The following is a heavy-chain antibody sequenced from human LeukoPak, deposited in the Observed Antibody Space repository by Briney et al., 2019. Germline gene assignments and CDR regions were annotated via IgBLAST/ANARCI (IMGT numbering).Heavy chain of an antibody. CDR3: ARNLGLGYCTSTSCSVDF. D-gene: IGHD2-2*01. V-gene: IGHV3-30*04. J-gene: IGHJ4*02. CDR2: ISYDERNK. Sequence: GSLRLSCSASGFTFMDYAMHWVRQAPGKGLEWVAVISYDERNKYYGDSVKGRFTVSRDNSKNTLYLQMNSLRSEDTAVYYCARNLGLGYCTSTSCSVDFWGQGTRVSVSS. CDR1: GFTFMDYA.